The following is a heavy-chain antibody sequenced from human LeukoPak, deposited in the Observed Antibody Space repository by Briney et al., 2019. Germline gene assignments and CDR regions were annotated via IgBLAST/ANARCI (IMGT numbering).Heavy chain of an antibody. CDR2: IRYDESHK. CDR3: EGVAAVGIY. J-gene: IGHJ4*02. CDR1: GFSFSGYG. Sequence: GGSLRLSCAASGFSFSGYGMHWVRQAPGKGLEWVAFIRYDESHKYYADSVKGRFTISRDNSKNTLYLQMNSLRAEDTAVYYCEGVAAVGIYWGQGTLVTVSS. V-gene: IGHV3-30*02. D-gene: IGHD6-13*01.